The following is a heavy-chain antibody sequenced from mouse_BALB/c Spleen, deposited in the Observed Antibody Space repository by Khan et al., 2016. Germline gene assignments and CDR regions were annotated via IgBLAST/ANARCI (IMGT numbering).Heavy chain of an antibody. Sequence: VQLQQPGPELVKPGASVKVSCKGSGYAFTTYNMYWVKQSHGKSLEWIGYIDPYNGVSSYNQKFKDKATLTVDESSSTAYMHLNSLTSEDSAVYYCARWDGNYVPLAYWGQGTLVTVSA. D-gene: IGHD2-1*01. CDR3: ARWDGNYVPLAY. CDR2: IDPYNGVS. J-gene: IGHJ3*01. V-gene: IGHV1S135*01. CDR1: GYAFTTYN.